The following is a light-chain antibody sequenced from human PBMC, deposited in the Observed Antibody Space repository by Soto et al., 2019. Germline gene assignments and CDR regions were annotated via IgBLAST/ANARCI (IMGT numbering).Light chain of an antibody. Sequence: DIEMTQSPSSLSASVGDRATVTCRASQSISNSLNWYQHKPGTAPKLLIYAASSLQDGVPSMFSGSGSGTDFTLTISSLQPEDFAIYYCQPSYSIPRTFGQGTNVEI. CDR2: AAS. CDR3: QPSYSIPRT. J-gene: IGKJ1*01. V-gene: IGKV1-39*01. CDR1: QSISNS.